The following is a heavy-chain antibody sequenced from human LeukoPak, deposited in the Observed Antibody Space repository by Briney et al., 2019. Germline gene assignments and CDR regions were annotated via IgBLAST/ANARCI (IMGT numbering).Heavy chain of an antibody. D-gene: IGHD1-26*01. V-gene: IGHV1-24*01. CDR2: FDPEDGET. CDR3: ATDSGIVGAPYFDY. CDR1: GYTLTELS. J-gene: IGHJ4*01. Sequence: ASVKVSCKVSGYTLTELSMHWVRQAPGKGLEWMGGFDPEDGETIYAQKFQGRVTMTEDTSTDTAYMELSSLRSEDTAVYYCATDSGIVGAPYFDYWGQEPWSPSPQ.